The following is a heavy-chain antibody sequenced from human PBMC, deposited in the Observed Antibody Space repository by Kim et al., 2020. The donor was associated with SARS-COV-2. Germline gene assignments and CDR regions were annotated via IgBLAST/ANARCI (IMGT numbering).Heavy chain of an antibody. Sequence: ADSGKGHFTISRDNSKNTLYLQMNSLRAEDTAVYYCARDVLGGSYYFDYWGQGTLVTVSS. CDR3: ARDVLGGSYYFDY. V-gene: IGHV3-30*07. J-gene: IGHJ4*02. D-gene: IGHD1-26*01.